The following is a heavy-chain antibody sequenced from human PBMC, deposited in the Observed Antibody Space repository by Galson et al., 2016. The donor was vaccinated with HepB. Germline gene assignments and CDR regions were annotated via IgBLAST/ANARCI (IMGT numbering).Heavy chain of an antibody. V-gene: IGHV3-23*01. Sequence: SLRLSCAASGFAFSVYGMTWVRQAPRKGLEWVSAISTSGSSTDYADSVKGRFTISRDNSKNTLYLQMNSLRAEDTAVYYCAKGTTDLGDDWGPGIVVTVSS. CDR3: AKGTTDLGDD. D-gene: IGHD4-11*01. CDR1: GFAFSVYG. J-gene: IGHJ4*02. CDR2: ISTSGSST.